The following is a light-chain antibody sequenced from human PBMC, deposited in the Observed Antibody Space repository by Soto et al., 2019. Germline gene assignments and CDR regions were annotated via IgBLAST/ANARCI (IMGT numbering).Light chain of an antibody. Sequence: DIPMTQSPSSRSASVGDRVTITCRASQRISSYLNWYQQKPGKAPKLLIYAASSLQSGVPSRFRGSGSGTDFTLTISSLQPEDVAAYYCQQSYTAPPAFGQGTKLDIK. CDR3: QQSYTAPPA. V-gene: IGKV1-39*01. CDR1: QRISSY. J-gene: IGKJ2*01. CDR2: AAS.